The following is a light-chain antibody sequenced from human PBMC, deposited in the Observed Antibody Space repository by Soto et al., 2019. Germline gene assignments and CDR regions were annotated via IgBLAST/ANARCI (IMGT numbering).Light chain of an antibody. CDR2: DVS. V-gene: IGLV2-14*01. CDR1: SSDVGGYNY. J-gene: IGLJ1*01. Sequence: QSALTQPASVSGSPGQSITISCTGTSSDVGGYNYVSWYQQHPGKAPKLMIYDVSNRPSGVSNRFSGSKSGNTASLTISGPRAEDEADYYCSSYTSSSTSVFAQGTRVT. CDR3: SSYTSSSTSV.